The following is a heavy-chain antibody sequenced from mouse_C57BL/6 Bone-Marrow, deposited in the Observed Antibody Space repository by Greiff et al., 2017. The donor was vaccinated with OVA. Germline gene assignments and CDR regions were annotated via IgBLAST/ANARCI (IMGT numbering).Heavy chain of an antibody. D-gene: IGHD2-3*01. V-gene: IGHV1-19*01. CDR1: GYTFTDYY. Sequence: VHVKQSGPVLVKPGASVKMSCKASGYTFTDYYMNWVKQSHGKSLEWIGVINPYNGGTSYNQKFKGKATLTVDKSSSTAYMELNSLTSEDSAVYYCARSDGYLDYWGQGTTLTVSS. CDR2: INPYNGGT. CDR3: ARSDGYLDY. J-gene: IGHJ2*01.